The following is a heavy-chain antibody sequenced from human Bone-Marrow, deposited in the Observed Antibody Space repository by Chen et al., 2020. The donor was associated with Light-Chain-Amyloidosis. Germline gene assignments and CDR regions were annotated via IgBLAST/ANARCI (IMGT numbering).Heavy chain of an antibody. CDR3: XXXXXXSEXXXYYRKKYFNYDYHMDV. J-gene: IGHJ6*03. Sequence: GGALRLSCAASGLTFRRYWRHWVHQHPGQGLEWVSRVNNEGCSTTYGDSVRGRFTISRDNAKNTVYLQMNSLXAEDXXXXXXXXXXXXSEXXXYYRKKYFNYDYHMDVWGKGTTVTVSS. CDR2: VNNEGCST. D-gene: IGHD3-22*01. CDR1: GLTFRRYW. V-gene: IGHV3-74*03.